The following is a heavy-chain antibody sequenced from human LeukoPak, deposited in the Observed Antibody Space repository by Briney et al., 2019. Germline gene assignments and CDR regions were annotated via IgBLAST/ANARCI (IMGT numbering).Heavy chain of an antibody. D-gene: IGHD4-17*01. CDR1: GFTFSSYG. V-gene: IGHV3-30*18. CDR2: ISYDGSNK. J-gene: IGHJ6*02. Sequence: PGGSLRLSCAASGFTFSSYGMNWVRQAPGKGLEWVAVISYDGSNKYYADSVKGRFTISRENSKNTLYLQMNSLRAEDTAVYYCAKDLYGYGDYYYGMDVWGQGTTVTVSS. CDR3: AKDLYGYGDYYYGMDV.